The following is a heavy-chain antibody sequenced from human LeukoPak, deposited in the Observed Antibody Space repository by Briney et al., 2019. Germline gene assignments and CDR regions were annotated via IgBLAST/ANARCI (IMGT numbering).Heavy chain of an antibody. J-gene: IGHJ4*02. CDR2: MNTNTGNP. CDR1: GYTFTNYA. Sequence: VASVKVSCKASGYTFTNYAMNWVRQAPGQGLEWMGWMNTNTGNPTYAQGSTGRFVFSLDTSVSTAYLQISSLKTEDTAVYYCAVLSYDSSGYYYPFDYWGQGTLVTVSS. D-gene: IGHD3-22*01. CDR3: AVLSYDSSGYYYPFDY. V-gene: IGHV7-4-1*02.